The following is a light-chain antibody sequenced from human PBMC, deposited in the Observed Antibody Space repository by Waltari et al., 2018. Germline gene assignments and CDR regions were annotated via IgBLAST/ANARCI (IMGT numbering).Light chain of an antibody. CDR2: EDY. CDR3: QSYDGINWM. J-gene: IGLJ3*02. Sequence: NFMLTQPHPVSESPGKTVTISCTRSSGSIASNYVQWFQQRPGSAPTTVIYEDYQRPSGVPDRFSGSIDSSSNSASLTSSGLKTEDEADYYCQSYDGINWMFGGGTKLTVL. CDR1: SGSIASNY. V-gene: IGLV6-57*03.